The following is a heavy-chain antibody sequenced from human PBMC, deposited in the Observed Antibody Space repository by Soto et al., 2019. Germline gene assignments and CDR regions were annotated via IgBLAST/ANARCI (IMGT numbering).Heavy chain of an antibody. CDR1: GESISSSSYY. V-gene: IGHV4-39*01. J-gene: IGHJ4*02. Sequence: SETLSLTCIVSGESISSSSYYWGWIRQPPGKGLEWIGSIYYSGRTYYNPSFKSRVTISIDTSKNQFSLKLSSVTATDSAVYYCARQRTTVVTQAYFDHWGQGALVTVSS. D-gene: IGHD2-21*02. CDR2: IYYSGRT. CDR3: ARQRTTVVTQAYFDH.